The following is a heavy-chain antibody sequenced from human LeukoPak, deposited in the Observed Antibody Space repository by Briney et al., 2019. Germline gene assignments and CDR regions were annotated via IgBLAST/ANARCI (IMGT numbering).Heavy chain of an antibody. V-gene: IGHV3-30*18. D-gene: IGHD3-22*01. CDR2: TSFDGKNT. Sequence: GGSLRLSCSASGFTFKSYAMHWVRQAPGKGLEWVAVTSFDGKNTLYADSAKGRFTISRDNSQNTLSLQMNSLRTEDTAMYYCAKDSVIQGYSAFDYWGQGTLVTVSS. CDR1: GFTFKSYA. CDR3: AKDSVIQGYSAFDY. J-gene: IGHJ4*02.